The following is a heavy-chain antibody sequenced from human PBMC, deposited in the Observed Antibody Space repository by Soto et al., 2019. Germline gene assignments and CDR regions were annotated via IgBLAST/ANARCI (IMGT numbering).Heavy chain of an antibody. J-gene: IGHJ6*02. Sequence: QVQLVESGGGVVQPGRSLRLSCAASGFTFSSYGMHWVRQAPGKGLEWVAVISYDGSNKYYADSVKGRFTISRDNSKNTRYLQMNSLRAEDTAVYYCAKSWANIVVVTATRPVYYYGMDVWGQGTTVTVSS. D-gene: IGHD2-21*02. V-gene: IGHV3-30*18. CDR2: ISYDGSNK. CDR1: GFTFSSYG. CDR3: AKSWANIVVVTATRPVYYYGMDV.